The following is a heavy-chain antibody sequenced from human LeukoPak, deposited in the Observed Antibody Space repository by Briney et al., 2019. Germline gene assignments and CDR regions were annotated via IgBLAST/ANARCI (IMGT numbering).Heavy chain of an antibody. CDR1: GFSFNNHG. Sequence: GGSLRLSCAASGFSFNNHGMHWVRQAPGKGLEWVSVIYSGGSTYYADSVKGRFTISRDNSKNTLYLQMNSLRAEDTAVYYCARGETAAGAYWGQGTLVTVSS. CDR3: ARGETAAGAY. D-gene: IGHD6-13*01. V-gene: IGHV3-53*01. CDR2: IYSGGST. J-gene: IGHJ4*02.